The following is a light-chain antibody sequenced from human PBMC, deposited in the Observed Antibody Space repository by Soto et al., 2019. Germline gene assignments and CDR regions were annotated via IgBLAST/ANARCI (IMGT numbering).Light chain of an antibody. J-gene: IGKJ4*01. CDR1: QSVSSS. V-gene: IGKV3-11*01. Sequence: EIVLTQSPATLSLSPGERATLSCRASQSVSSSLAWYQQKPVQAPRLLIYDASNRATGIPARFSGSGSGTDFTLTISILEPEDFAVYYCQQRSNWPLTFGGGTKVEIK. CDR2: DAS. CDR3: QQRSNWPLT.